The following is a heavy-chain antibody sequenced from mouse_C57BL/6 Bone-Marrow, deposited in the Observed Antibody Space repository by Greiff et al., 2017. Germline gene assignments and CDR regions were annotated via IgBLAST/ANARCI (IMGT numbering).Heavy chain of an antibody. V-gene: IGHV1-64*01. CDR2: IHPNSGSP. J-gene: IGHJ2*01. Sequence: QVQLQQPGAELVKPGASVKLSCKASGYTFTSYWMPWVKQRPGQGLEWIGMIHPNSGSPNYNEKFKSKATLPVDKPSSTAYMRHSSLTSEDSAVYYCEREEDGYYFDDWGKGTTLTVSS. D-gene: IGHD2-3*01. CDR1: GYTFTSYW. CDR3: EREEDGYYFDD.